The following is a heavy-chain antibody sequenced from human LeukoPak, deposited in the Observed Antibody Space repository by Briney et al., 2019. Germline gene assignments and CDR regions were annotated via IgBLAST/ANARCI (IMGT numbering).Heavy chain of an antibody. CDR1: GGSISSYY. Sequence: SETLSLTCTVSGGSISSYYWSWIRQPAGKGLEWMGRIYTSGSTNYNPSLKSRVTMSVDTSKNQFSLKLSSVTAADTAVYYCARDRIGCSSTSCYVYYYYGMDVWGQGTTVTVSS. V-gene: IGHV4-4*07. J-gene: IGHJ6*02. CDR3: ARDRIGCSSTSCYVYYYYGMDV. CDR2: IYTSGST. D-gene: IGHD2-2*01.